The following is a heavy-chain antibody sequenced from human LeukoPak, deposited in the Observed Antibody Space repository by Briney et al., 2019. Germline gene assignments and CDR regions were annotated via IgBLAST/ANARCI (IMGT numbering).Heavy chain of an antibody. D-gene: IGHD5-24*01. CDR3: ARVGDGLNDGFDI. CDR2: INPNTGGT. CDR1: GYTFTGYY. V-gene: IGHV1-2*06. J-gene: IGHJ3*02. Sequence: GASVKVSCKASGYTFTGYYMNWVRQAPGQGLEWMGRINPNTGGTNYAQNFQGSVTMTRDTSITTVCMELSRLRSDDTAVYYCARVGDGLNDGFDIWGQGTMVTVSS.